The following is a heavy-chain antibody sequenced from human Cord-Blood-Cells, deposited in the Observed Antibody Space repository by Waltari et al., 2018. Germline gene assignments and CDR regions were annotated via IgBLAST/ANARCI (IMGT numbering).Heavy chain of an antibody. V-gene: IGHV4-34*01. CDR1: GGSFSGYY. Sequence: QVQLQQWGAGLLKPSETLSLTCAVYGGSFSGYYWSWIRQPPGKGLEWIGEINHSGSTNYNPSLKSRVTISGDTSKNQFSLKLSSVTAADTAVYYCARGIQSYGSGSYYNYWGQGTLVTVSS. D-gene: IGHD3-10*01. J-gene: IGHJ4*02. CDR2: INHSGST. CDR3: ARGIQSYGSGSYYNY.